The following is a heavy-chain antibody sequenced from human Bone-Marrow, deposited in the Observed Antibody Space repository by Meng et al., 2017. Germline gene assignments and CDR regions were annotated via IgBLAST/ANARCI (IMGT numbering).Heavy chain of an antibody. CDR1: GYSISIDIW. D-gene: IGHD1-7*01. CDR3: GRDQGRELINH. J-gene: IGHJ4*02. Sequence: QVQMQEPGPGLVKPLGTLSLTCTVSGYSISIDIWWSWVRQHPGKGLEWIGEVYHRGDTNYNPSLKSRVDISVDKSKNQFYLSLFSVTAADTAVYYCGRDQGRELINHWGQGTLVTVSS. CDR2: VYHRGDT. V-gene: IGHV4-4*02.